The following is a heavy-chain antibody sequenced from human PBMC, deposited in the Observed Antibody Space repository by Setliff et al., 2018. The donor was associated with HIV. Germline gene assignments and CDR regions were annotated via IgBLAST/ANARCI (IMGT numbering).Heavy chain of an antibody. CDR1: GGSISSYF. CDR2: IYTNGST. Sequence: ASETLSLTCTVSGGSISSYFWSWIRQPPGKGLEWIGYIYTNGSTNYNPSLKSRVTISVDTSKNQFSLKLNSVTAADTAVYYCASGREAVAGALHFDYWGQGPLVTVSS. CDR3: ASGREAVAGALHFDY. V-gene: IGHV4-4*08. D-gene: IGHD6-19*01. J-gene: IGHJ4*02.